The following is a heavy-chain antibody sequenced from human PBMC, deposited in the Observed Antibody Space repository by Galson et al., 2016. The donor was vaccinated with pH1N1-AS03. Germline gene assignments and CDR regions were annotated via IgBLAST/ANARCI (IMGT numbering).Heavy chain of an antibody. CDR2: MWHDGIAK. CDR1: GFSFNSYG. V-gene: IGHV3-30*02. D-gene: IGHD2-2*01. J-gene: IGHJ4*02. Sequence: SLRLSCAASGFSFNSYGMHWVRQAPGKGLKWVTCMWHDGIAKRYADSVKGRFAISRDSSKTLVYLQMNSLRGEDTGVYYCVRDSNAWSFDYWGQGALVTVSS. CDR3: VRDSNAWSFDY.